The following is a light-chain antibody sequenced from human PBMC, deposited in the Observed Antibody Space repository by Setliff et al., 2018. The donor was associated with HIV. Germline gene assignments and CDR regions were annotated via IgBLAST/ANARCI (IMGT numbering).Light chain of an antibody. CDR3: QHYNNWPLFT. CDR2: GAS. V-gene: IGKV3-15*01. J-gene: IGKJ3*01. CDR1: QSVSNN. Sequence: EIVMTQSPATLSVSPGERATLSCRASQSVSNNLAWYQQKPGQAPRLLIYGASTRATGIPARFSGSGSGTEFTLTISSLQSEDFAVYYCQHYNNWPLFTFGPGTKVDIK.